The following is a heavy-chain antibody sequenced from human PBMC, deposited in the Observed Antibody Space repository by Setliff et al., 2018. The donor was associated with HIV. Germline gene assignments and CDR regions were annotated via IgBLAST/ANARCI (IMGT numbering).Heavy chain of an antibody. CDR1: GGYISSYY. CDR2: IYISGST. V-gene: IGHV4-59*01. CDR3: ARGNYGDPRGLYYYYGMDV. Sequence: SETLSLTCTVSGGYISSYYWSWIRQPPGKGLEWIGYIYISGSTNYNPSLKSRVTISVDTSKNQFSLKMSSVTAADTAVYYCARGNYGDPRGLYYYYGMDVWGQGTKVTVSS. J-gene: IGHJ6*02. D-gene: IGHD4-17*01.